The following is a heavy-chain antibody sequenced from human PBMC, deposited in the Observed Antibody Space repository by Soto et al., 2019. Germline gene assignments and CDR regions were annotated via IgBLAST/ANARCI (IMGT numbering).Heavy chain of an antibody. D-gene: IGHD3-9*01. CDR3: PKTMSRLGGSDITCIAT. CDR1: VLSFSDYP. Sequence: PWMCXRLSGSACVLSFSDYPSTWFRQATGKGREFVSTISGTRGRHRNTFYTASVKGRFTVTRDNSTNTLFLEMNSLRVEDTHVYYCPKTMSRLGGSDITCIATCGQRPLV. V-gene: IGHV3-23*01. CDR2: ISGTRGRHRNT. J-gene: IGHJ5*02.